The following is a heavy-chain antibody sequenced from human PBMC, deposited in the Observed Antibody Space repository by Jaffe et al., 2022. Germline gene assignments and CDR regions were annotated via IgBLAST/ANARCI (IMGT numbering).Heavy chain of an antibody. Sequence: EVQLLESGGGLVQPGGSLRLSCAASGFTFSSYAMSWVRQAPGKGLEWVSAISGSGGSTYYADSVKGRFTISRDNSKNTLYLQMNSLRAEDTAVYYCAKEETSEGTMFYYGSGSPLRPWGQGTMVTVSS. J-gene: IGHJ3*01. CDR3: AKEETSEGTMFYYGSGSPLRP. CDR1: GFTFSSYA. CDR2: ISGSGGST. V-gene: IGHV3-23*01. D-gene: IGHD3-10*01.